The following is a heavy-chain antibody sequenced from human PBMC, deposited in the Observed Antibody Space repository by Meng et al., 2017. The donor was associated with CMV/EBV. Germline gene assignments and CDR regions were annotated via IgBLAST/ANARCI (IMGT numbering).Heavy chain of an antibody. CDR3: ARGGDSWYSDY. CDR1: GGTFSTFA. Sequence: QVQLVQSAAEVKKPGSSVKGSCKTYGGTFSTFAISWVRQAPGEGLEWMGGIIPVFETANYAERFQDRVTIPADDSTTTAYMELSSLRADDTALYFCARGGDSWYSDYWGQGTLVTVSS. D-gene: IGHD1-26*01. V-gene: IGHV1-69*12. CDR2: IIPVFETA. J-gene: IGHJ4*02.